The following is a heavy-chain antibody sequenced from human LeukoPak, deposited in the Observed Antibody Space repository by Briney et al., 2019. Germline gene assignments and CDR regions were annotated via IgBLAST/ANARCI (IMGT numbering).Heavy chain of an antibody. D-gene: IGHD5-18*01. CDR1: GFTFSSYS. CDR3: SRGWLQPDY. J-gene: IGHJ4*02. CDR2: ISSSSTYI. V-gene: IGHV3-21*01. Sequence: GGSLRLSRAVSGFTFSSYSMNWVRQAPGKGLEWVSSISSSSTYIYSADSVKGRFTISRDNAKNSLFLQMNSLRAEDTAVYYCSRGWLQPDYWGQGTLVTVSS.